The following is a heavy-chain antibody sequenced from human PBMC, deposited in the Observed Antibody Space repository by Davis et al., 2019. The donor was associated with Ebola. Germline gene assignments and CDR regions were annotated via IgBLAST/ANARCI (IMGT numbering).Heavy chain of an antibody. Sequence: SVKVSCKASGGTFSSYAISWVRQAPGQGLEWMGGIIPIFGTANYAQKLQGRVTMTTDTSTSTAYMELRSLRSDDTAVYYCARDRVFGTSGAWYYYGMDVWGQGTTVTVSS. CDR2: IIPIFGTA. CDR1: GGTFSSYA. D-gene: IGHD3-3*01. J-gene: IGHJ6*02. V-gene: IGHV1-69*05. CDR3: ARDRVFGTSGAWYYYGMDV.